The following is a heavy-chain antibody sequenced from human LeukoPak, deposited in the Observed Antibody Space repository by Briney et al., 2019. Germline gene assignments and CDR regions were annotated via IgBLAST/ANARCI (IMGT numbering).Heavy chain of an antibody. CDR3: ARHARIAVARNWFDP. V-gene: IGHV4-59*08. CDR2: IYYTGST. J-gene: IGHJ5*02. CDR1: GGSISSYY. D-gene: IGHD6-13*01. Sequence: SETLSLTCTVSGGSISSYYWSWIRRPPGKGLEWIGYIYYTGSTNYNPSLKSRVTISVDTSKNHFPLKLSSVTAADTAVYYCARHARIAVARNWFDPWGQGTLVTVSS.